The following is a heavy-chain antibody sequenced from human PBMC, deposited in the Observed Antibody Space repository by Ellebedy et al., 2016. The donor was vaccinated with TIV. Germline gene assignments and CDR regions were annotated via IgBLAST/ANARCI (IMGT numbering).Heavy chain of an antibody. V-gene: IGHV3-21*01. CDR3: TRDSLSRSSSWYFHDY. CDR1: GFTFSRYT. Sequence: GGSLRLTCSASGFTFSRYTMNWVLQAPGPGLQWISSISSSSSYTFYADSMTGRFTISRDNAKNSLFLQIETLGAEDTAVYYCTRDSLSRSSSWYFHDYWGQGTLVTVAS. J-gene: IGHJ4*02. CDR2: ISSSSSYT. D-gene: IGHD6-13*01.